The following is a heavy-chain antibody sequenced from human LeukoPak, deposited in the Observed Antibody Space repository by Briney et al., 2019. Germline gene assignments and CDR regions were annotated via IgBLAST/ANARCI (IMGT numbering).Heavy chain of an antibody. CDR2: ISGYNGNT. D-gene: IGHD6-13*01. CDR1: GYTFTSYV. V-gene: IGHV1-18*01. Sequence: GASVKVSCKASGYTFTSYVINWVRQAPGQGLEWMGWISGYNGNTNYAQKLQGRVTMTTDTSTSTAYMELRSLRSDYTAVYYCAREGYSSSWNYFDYWGQGALVTVSS. J-gene: IGHJ4*02. CDR3: AREGYSSSWNYFDY.